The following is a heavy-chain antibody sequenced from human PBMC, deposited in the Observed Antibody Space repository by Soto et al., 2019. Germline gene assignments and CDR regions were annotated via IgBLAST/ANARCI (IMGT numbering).Heavy chain of an antibody. CDR3: ARDAPPPELRFLEWHNYDYNGMDV. CDR1: GYSFTAYG. Sequence: ASVKVSCKTSGYSFTAYGISWVRQAPGLGLEWMGWISCYNGKTKYAQKVQGRVTMTTDTSTSTAYMEVGSLRSDDTAIYYCARDAPPPELRFLEWHNYDYNGMDVWGQGTTVTVSS. D-gene: IGHD3-3*01. CDR2: ISCYNGKT. J-gene: IGHJ6*02. V-gene: IGHV1-18*01.